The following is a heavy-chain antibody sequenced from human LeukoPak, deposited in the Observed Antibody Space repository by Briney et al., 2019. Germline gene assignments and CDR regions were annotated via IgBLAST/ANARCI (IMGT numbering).Heavy chain of an antibody. D-gene: IGHD3-9*01. CDR2: IRSEANSYAT. CDR3: TPSLYDILTGSDY. V-gene: IGHV3-73*01. CDR1: GFTFSGSA. Sequence: GGSLRLSCAASGFTFSGSAMHWVRQASGKGLEWVGRIRSEANSYATAYAVSVKGRFTISRDDSKNTAYLQMNSLKTEDTAVYYCTPSLYDILTGSDYWGQGTLVTVSS. J-gene: IGHJ4*02.